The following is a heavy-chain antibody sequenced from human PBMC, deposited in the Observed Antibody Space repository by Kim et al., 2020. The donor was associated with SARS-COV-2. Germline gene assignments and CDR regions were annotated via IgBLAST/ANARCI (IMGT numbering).Heavy chain of an antibody. D-gene: IGHD6-19*01. CDR3: AHSSPVP. Sequence: YSGRTYYNPSLRGRVTISVDTSKNQFSLKLSSVTAADTAVYYCAHSSPVPRGQGTLVTVSS. V-gene: IGHV4-39*01. CDR2: YSGRT. J-gene: IGHJ5*02.